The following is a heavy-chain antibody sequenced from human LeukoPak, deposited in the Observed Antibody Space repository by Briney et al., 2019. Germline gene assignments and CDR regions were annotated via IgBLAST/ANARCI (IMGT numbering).Heavy chain of an antibody. Sequence: GGSLRLSCTASGFTFGDYAMSWFRQAPGKGLEWVGFIRSKAYGGTTEYAASVKGRFTISRDDSKSIAYLQMNSLKTEDTAVYYCTRLPTAEMSPRDGYRYYFDYWGQGTLVTVSS. CDR1: GFTFGDYA. D-gene: IGHD5-24*01. V-gene: IGHV3-49*03. CDR2: IRSKAYGGTT. J-gene: IGHJ4*02. CDR3: TRLPTAEMSPRDGYRYYFDY.